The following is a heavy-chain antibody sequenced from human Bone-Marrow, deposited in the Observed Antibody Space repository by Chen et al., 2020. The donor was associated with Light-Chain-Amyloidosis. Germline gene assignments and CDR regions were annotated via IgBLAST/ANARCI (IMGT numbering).Heavy chain of an antibody. J-gene: IGHJ3*02. Sequence: EVQLLESGGGLVQPGGSLRLSFAASGFTFSSYALSWVRQAPGKGLEWVSAISGSGGSTYYADSVKGRFTISRDNSKNTLYLQMNSLXXXXXXXYYCXXXIVGATWVIDAFDIWGQGTMVTVSS. CDR2: ISGSGGST. D-gene: IGHD1-26*01. CDR1: GFTFSSYA. V-gene: IGHV3-23*01. CDR3: XXXIVGATWVIDAFDI.